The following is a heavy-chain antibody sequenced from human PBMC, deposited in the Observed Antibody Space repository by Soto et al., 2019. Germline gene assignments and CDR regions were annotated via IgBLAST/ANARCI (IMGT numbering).Heavy chain of an antibody. J-gene: IGHJ4*02. D-gene: IGHD2-15*01. V-gene: IGHV4-59*01. CDR3: ARGAGLREVVVDY. CDR1: GGSISSYY. CDR2: IYYSGST. Sequence: QVQLQESGPGLVKPSETLALTCTVSGGSISSYYWSWIRQPPGKGLEWIGYIYYSGSTNYNPSLKSRATIAVDTSKNQFSLTLSSVTAADTAVYYCARGAGLREVVVDYWGQGTLVTVSS.